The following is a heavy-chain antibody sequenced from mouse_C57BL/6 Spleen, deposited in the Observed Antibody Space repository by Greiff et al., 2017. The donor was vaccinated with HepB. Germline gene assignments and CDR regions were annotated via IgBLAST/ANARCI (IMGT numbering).Heavy chain of an antibody. CDR3: ARRGDPFDY. Sequence: EVKLVESGGDLVKPGGSLKLSCAASGFTFSSYGMSWVRQTPDKRLEWVATISSGGSYTYYPDSVKGRFTISRDNAKNTLYLQMSSLKAEDTAMYYCARRGDPFDYWGQGTTLTVSS. CDR2: ISSGGSYT. V-gene: IGHV5-6*02. CDR1: GFTFSSYG. J-gene: IGHJ2*01.